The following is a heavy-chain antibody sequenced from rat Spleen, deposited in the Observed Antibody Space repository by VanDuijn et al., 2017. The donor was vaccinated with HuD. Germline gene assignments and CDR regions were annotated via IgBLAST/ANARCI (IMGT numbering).Heavy chain of an antibody. J-gene: IGHJ3*01. CDR1: GFSLTTYN. CDR2: IWTGGGT. CDR3: ARGGELDWFAY. V-gene: IGHV2-30*01. Sequence: QVQLRESGPGLVQPSQTLSLTCTVSGFSLTTYNVHWVRQPTGKGLEWMGVIWTGGGTDYNSALKSRLSITRDTSKSQVFLKMNSLQTEDTATYYCARGGELDWFAYWGQGTLVTVSS. D-gene: IGHD5-1*01.